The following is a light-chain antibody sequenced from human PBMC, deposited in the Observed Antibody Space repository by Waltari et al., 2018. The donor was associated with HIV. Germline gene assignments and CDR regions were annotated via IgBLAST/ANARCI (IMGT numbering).Light chain of an antibody. CDR2: WAS. Sequence: DIVMTQSPDSLPVSLGERAAITCKSSQRLFYSSNSRNYLSWYQQKPGQPPKLLIYWASTRESGVPDRFSGSGSGTDFTLTISSLQAEDVAVYFCHQYYTAPYTFGQGTHLEIK. CDR3: HQYYTAPYT. CDR1: QRLFYSSNSRNY. J-gene: IGKJ2*01. V-gene: IGKV4-1*01.